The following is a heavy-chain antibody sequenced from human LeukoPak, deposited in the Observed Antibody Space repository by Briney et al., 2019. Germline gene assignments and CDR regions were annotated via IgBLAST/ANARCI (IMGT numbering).Heavy chain of an antibody. CDR1: GFTFSSYA. CDR2: IRYDGSNK. V-gene: IGHV3-30*02. Sequence: GGSLRLSCAASGFTFSSYAMHWVRQAPGKGLEWVAFIRYDGSNKYYADSVKGRFTISRDNSKNTLYLQMNSLRAEDTAVYYCAREYDYGDYGADYWGQGTLVTVSS. D-gene: IGHD4-17*01. J-gene: IGHJ4*02. CDR3: AREYDYGDYGADY.